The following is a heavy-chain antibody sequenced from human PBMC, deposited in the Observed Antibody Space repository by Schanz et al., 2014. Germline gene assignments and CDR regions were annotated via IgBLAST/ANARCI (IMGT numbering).Heavy chain of an antibody. J-gene: IGHJ3*02. D-gene: IGHD3-10*01. CDR1: GFTFSSYW. CDR2: ISGGGGTT. CDR3: AKGRFGELSAFDI. Sequence: EVQLVESGGGLVQPGGSLRLSCAASGFTFSSYWMHWVRQVPGKGLEWVSAISGGGGTTYYTDSVKGRFTISRDNSKNTLYLQMNTLRAEDTAVYYCAKGRFGELSAFDIWGQGTMVTVSS. V-gene: IGHV3-23*04.